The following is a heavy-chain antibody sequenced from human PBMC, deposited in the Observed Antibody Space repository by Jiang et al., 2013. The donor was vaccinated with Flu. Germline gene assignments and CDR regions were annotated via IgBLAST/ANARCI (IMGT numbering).Heavy chain of an antibody. CDR3: ARGGRGIAASYDY. CDR2: IYYSGST. CDR1: GGSINNYY. V-gene: IGHV4-59*01. D-gene: IGHD6-13*01. J-gene: IGHJ4*02. Sequence: LLKPSETPSLICTVSGGSINNYYWSWIRQPPGKGLEWIGYIYYSGSTNYNPSLKSRVTISVDTSKSQFSLKLSSVTAADTAVYYCARGGRGIAASYDYWGQGNPGHRLL.